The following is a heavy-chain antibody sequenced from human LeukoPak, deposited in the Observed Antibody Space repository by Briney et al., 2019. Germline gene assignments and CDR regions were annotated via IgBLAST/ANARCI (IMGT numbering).Heavy chain of an antibody. V-gene: IGHV3-33*06. CDR1: GFTFSSYG. J-gene: IGHJ4*02. CDR3: AKDLVGDDSGYDSGHFDY. CDR2: IWYDGSNK. D-gene: IGHD5-12*01. Sequence: GGSLRLSCAASGFTFSSYGMHWVRQAPGQGLEWVAVIWYDGSNKYYADSVKGRFTISRDNSKNTLYLQMNSLRAEDTAVYYCAKDLVGDDSGYDSGHFDYWGQGTLVTVSS.